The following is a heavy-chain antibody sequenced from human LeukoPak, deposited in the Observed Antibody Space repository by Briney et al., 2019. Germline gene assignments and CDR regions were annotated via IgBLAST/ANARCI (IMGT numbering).Heavy chain of an antibody. J-gene: IGHJ4*02. V-gene: IGHV3-30*18. CDR3: AKDRVGATDY. CDR1: GFTFSSYG. D-gene: IGHD1-26*01. Sequence: PGGSLRLSCAASGFTFSSYGMHWVRQAPGKGLEWVAVISYDGSNKYYADSVKGRFTIPRDNSKNTLYLQMNSLRAEDTAVYYCAKDRVGATDYWGQGTLVTVSS. CDR2: ISYDGSNK.